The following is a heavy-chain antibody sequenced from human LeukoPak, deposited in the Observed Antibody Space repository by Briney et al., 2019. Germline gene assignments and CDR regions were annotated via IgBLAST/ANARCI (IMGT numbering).Heavy chain of an antibody. D-gene: IGHD3-3*01. CDR2: ISAYNGNT. Sequence: ASVKVSCKASGYTFTSYGISWVRQAPGQGLEWMGWISAYNGNTNYAQKLQGRVTMTTDTSTSTAYMELRSLRSDDTAVYYCARVKTYYDFWSGYYFFDYWGQGTLVTVSS. CDR3: ARVKTYYDFWSGYYFFDY. J-gene: IGHJ4*02. V-gene: IGHV1-18*01. CDR1: GYTFTSYG.